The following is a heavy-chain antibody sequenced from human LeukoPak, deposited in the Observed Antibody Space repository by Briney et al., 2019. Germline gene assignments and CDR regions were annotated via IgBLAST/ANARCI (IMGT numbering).Heavy chain of an antibody. V-gene: IGHV4-30-4*08. CDR1: GGSISSGDYY. CDR3: ARGGIAAAGFGGDAFDI. J-gene: IGHJ3*02. Sequence: PSETLSLTCTVSGGSISSGDYYWSWIRQPPGKGLEWIGYIYYSGSTYYNPSLKSRITISVDTSKNQFSLKLSSVTAADTAVYYCARGGIAAAGFGGDAFDIWGQGTMVTVSS. D-gene: IGHD6-13*01. CDR2: IYYSGST.